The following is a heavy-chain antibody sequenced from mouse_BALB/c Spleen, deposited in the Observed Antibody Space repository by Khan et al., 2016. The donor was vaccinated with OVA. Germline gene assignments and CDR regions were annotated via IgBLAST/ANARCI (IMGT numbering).Heavy chain of an antibody. CDR3: ARDYVSGYVWFAY. CDR1: GYTFTNYG. D-gene: IGHD1-1*01. J-gene: IGHJ3*01. V-gene: IGHV9-3*02. CDR2: INTNTGEP. Sequence: QMQLVQSGPELKKPGATVKISCKASGYTFTNYGMNWVKQAPGKGLKWMCWINTNTGEPTYGEAFKGRFTFSLETSASTAYLQINNLKNEATATYFCARDYVSGYVWFAYWGQGTLVTVSA.